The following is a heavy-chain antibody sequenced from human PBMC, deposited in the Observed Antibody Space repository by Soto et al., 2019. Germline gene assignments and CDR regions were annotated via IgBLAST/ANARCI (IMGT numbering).Heavy chain of an antibody. J-gene: IGHJ4*02. CDR1: GFTFISYA. D-gene: IGHD2-15*01. V-gene: IGHV3-23*01. CDR2: ISTGGSDT. CDR3: AKKVPGHTPLDF. Sequence: GGSLRLSCAASGFTFISYAMTWVRQAPGKGPEWVPAISTGGSDTYYADSVKGRFTISRDNSKSTLYLQMDSLRAEDTAVYFCAKKVPGHTPLDFWGPGTLVTVSS.